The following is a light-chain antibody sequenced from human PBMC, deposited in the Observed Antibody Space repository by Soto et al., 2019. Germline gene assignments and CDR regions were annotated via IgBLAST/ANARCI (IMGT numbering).Light chain of an antibody. CDR1: QSVGGN. V-gene: IGKV3-15*01. CDR2: DAS. CDR3: QQYNNWPLYT. J-gene: IGKJ2*01. Sequence: EIVMTQSPATLSVSPGERATLSCRASQSVGGNLAWYQQSPGRAPRLLIYDASTRATDIPARFSGSGSGTEFTLTISSLQSEYFALYYCQQYNNWPLYTFGQGTKLEIK.